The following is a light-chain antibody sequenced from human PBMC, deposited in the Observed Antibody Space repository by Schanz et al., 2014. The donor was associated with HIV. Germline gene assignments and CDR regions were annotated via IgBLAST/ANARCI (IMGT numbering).Light chain of an antibody. V-gene: IGLV1-44*01. CDR1: GSNIRSNT. Sequence: QSVLTQPPSASGTPGQRVTISCSISGSNIRSNTINWFQQLPGTAPKLLIYGNSNRPSGVPDRFSGSGSGTSASLAISGLQSEDEADYYCSSFAGSNIPWVFGGGTKLPVL. CDR3: SSFAGSNIPWV. J-gene: IGLJ3*02. CDR2: GNS.